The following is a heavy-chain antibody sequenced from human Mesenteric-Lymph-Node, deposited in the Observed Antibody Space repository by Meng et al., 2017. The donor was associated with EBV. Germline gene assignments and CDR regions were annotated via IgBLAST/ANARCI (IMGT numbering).Heavy chain of an antibody. CDR1: GYTFTTHG. CDR3: ARDQLWPETPDY. Sequence: QVRLLQSGPGVKKPGASVKVSCKTSGYTFTTHGITWVRQAPGQGLEWMGWIGGNNGNTFYAEEFQGRVTMTTDTSTNTVHMELRSLISDDTALYYCARDQLWPETPDYWGQGTLVTVSS. D-gene: IGHD5-18*01. CDR2: IGGNNGNT. V-gene: IGHV1-18*01. J-gene: IGHJ4*02.